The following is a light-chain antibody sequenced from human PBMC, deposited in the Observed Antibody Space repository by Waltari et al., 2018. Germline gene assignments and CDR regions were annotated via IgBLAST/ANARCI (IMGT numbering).Light chain of an antibody. J-gene: IGKJ1*01. Sequence: EIVMTQSPATLSVSPGERATLSCRASQSVSSNLAWYQQSPGQAPRLLIYGASTRATGIPARFSGSGSRTEFTLTISSLQSEDFAVYYCQQYNNWPRGTFGQGTKVEIK. V-gene: IGKV3-15*01. CDR3: QQYNNWPRGT. CDR2: GAS. CDR1: QSVSSN.